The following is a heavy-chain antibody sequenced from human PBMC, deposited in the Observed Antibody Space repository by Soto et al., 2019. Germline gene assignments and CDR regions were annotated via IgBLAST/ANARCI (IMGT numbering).Heavy chain of an antibody. Sequence: QVQLVQSGAEVKKPGSSVKVSCEASRGTFSSYPINWVRQAPGQGLEWMGGIIPFFGTSNCAQKFQGRVTITADDSTSTAYMELRSLRSEDTAVYYCARVGHITNYGMAVWGQGTTVTVSS. V-gene: IGHV1-69*01. J-gene: IGHJ6*02. CDR2: IIPFFGTS. D-gene: IGHD1-26*01. CDR3: ARVGHITNYGMAV. CDR1: RGTFSSYP.